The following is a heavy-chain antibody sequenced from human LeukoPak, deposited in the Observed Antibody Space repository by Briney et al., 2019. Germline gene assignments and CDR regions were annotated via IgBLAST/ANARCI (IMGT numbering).Heavy chain of an antibody. CDR2: IYTSGST. Sequence: SETLSLTCTVSGGSISSYYWSWIRQPAGKGLEWIGRIYTSGSTNYNPSLKSRVTMSVDTSKNQFSLKLSSVTAADTAVYYCARDRSSSWSYNWIDPWGQGTLVTVSS. CDR1: GGSISSYY. V-gene: IGHV4-4*07. CDR3: ARDRSSSWSYNWIDP. J-gene: IGHJ5*02. D-gene: IGHD6-13*01.